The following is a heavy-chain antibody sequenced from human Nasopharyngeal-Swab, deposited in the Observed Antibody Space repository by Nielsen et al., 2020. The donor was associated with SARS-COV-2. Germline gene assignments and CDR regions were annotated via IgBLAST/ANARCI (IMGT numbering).Heavy chain of an antibody. Sequence: GGSLDLSFAASGFSFSSFWMHWVRQVPGEGLVWVSRIDTGGTRTDYAESVKGRFTISRDNAKNTLYLQMNNLRPEDTAVYHCARDIGGFGGYWGQGTLVTVSS. CDR1: GFSFSSFW. CDR2: IDTGGTRT. CDR3: ARDIGGFGGY. J-gene: IGHJ4*01. V-gene: IGHV3-74*01. D-gene: IGHD4-23*01.